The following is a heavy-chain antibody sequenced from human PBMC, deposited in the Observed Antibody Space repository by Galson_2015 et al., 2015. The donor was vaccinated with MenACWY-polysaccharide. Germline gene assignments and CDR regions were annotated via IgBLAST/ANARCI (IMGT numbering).Heavy chain of an antibody. CDR1: GGSISSGDSY. Sequence: CTVSGGSISSGDSYWSWIRQSPGKGLEWIGYIYYSGRTNYSPSLKSRATVSLDTSKNQFSLKLSFVTAADTAAYYCASLPLGNCGSVSCYGYFHHWGQGTLVTVSS. D-gene: IGHD2-2*01. V-gene: IGHV4-30-4*01. CDR2: IYYSGRT. CDR3: ASLPLGNCGSVSCYGYFHH. J-gene: IGHJ1*01.